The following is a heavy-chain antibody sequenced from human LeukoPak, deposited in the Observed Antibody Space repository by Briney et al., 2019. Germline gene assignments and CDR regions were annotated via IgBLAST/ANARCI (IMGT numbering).Heavy chain of an antibody. D-gene: IGHD2-2*01. V-gene: IGHV4-39*01. Sequence: SETLSLTCTVSGGSISSSSYYWGWTRQPPGKGLEWIGSIYYSGSTYYNPSLKSRVTISVDTSKNQFSLKLSSVTAADTAVYYCARHDIVVVPAASPTFWGQGTLVTVSS. CDR1: GGSISSSSYY. CDR2: IYYSGST. CDR3: ARHDIVVVPAASPTF. J-gene: IGHJ4*02.